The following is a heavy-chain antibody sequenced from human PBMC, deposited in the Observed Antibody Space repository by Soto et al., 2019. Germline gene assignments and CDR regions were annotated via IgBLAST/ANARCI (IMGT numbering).Heavy chain of an antibody. J-gene: IGHJ4*02. Sequence: EVQLVDSGGGLVQPGRSLRLSCTGSGFTFGDYAVSWVRQAPGKGLEWVGFMRSKAYGATTEYAASVKGRFSISRDDSKRVAYLQMNSLKIEDTAVYYCSRDLLGGSETYWRYWGQGTLVTVSS. V-gene: IGHV3-49*04. CDR1: GFTFGDYA. CDR2: MRSKAYGATT. D-gene: IGHD3-10*01. CDR3: SRDLLGGSETYWRY.